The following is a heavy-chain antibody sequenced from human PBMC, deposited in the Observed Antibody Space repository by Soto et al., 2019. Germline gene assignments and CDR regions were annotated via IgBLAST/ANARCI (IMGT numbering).Heavy chain of an antibody. CDR3: ARRWGGTFDY. CDR1: GGSISSYY. J-gene: IGHJ4*02. V-gene: IGHV4-59*01. CDR2: IYYSGST. D-gene: IGHD2-21*01. Sequence: QVQLQESGPGLVKPSETLSLTCTVSGGSISSYYWSWIRQPPGKGLEWIGYIYYSGSTNYNPSRKSRVTIAVDASKNQFTLKLSSVTAADTAVYYCARRWGGTFDYCGQGTLVTASS.